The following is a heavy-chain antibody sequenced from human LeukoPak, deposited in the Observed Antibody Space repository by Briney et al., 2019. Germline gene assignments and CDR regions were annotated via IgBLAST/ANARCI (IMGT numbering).Heavy chain of an antibody. D-gene: IGHD2-15*01. CDR2: IYPDDSDA. V-gene: IGHV5-51*01. Sequence: GESLKISCKGPGYTFTDYWIGWVRQMPGKGLEWMGIIYPDDSDARYSPSFRGQVTISADKSISTAYLQWSSLEASDTAMYYCARLHCSGDSCYLDYWGQGILVTVSS. CDR1: GYTFTDYW. J-gene: IGHJ4*02. CDR3: ARLHCSGDSCYLDY.